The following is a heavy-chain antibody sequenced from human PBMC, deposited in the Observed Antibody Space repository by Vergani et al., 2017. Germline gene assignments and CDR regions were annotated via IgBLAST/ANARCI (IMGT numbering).Heavy chain of an antibody. Sequence: QVQLQESGPGLVKPSETLSLTCTVSGGSISSYYWSWIRQPPGKGLEWIGYIYYSGSTNYNPSLKSRVTISVDTSKNQFSLKLSSVTAAATAVYYCARAVVREVERWKYSSSRRGEGREVEYYYYYMDVWGKGTTVTVSS. D-gene: IGHD6-13*01. J-gene: IGHJ6*03. CDR1: GGSISSYY. CDR3: ARAVVREVERWKYSSSRRGEGREVEYYYYYMDV. V-gene: IGHV4-59*01. CDR2: IYYSGST.